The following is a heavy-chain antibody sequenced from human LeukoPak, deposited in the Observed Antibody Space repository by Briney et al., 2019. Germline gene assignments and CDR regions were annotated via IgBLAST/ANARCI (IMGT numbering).Heavy chain of an antibody. Sequence: GGSLRLSCAASGFTFSDYYMSWVRQAPGNGLQWVSYISSSGSTIYYADSVKGRFTISRDNAKNSLYLQMNSLRVEDTAVYYCARASSGTYSETDYWGQGPLVTVSS. CDR3: ARASSGTYSETDY. CDR2: ISSSGSTI. D-gene: IGHD1-26*01. J-gene: IGHJ4*02. V-gene: IGHV3-11*04. CDR1: GFTFSDYY.